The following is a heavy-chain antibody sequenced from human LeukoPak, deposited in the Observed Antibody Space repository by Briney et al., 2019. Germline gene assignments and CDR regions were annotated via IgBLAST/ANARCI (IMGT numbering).Heavy chain of an antibody. CDR1: GGSISSYY. V-gene: IGHV4-59*01. D-gene: IGHD1-1*01. CDR2: IYHSGST. CDR3: ASGGDWNDKFDY. Sequence: SETLSLTCTVSGGSISSYYWSWIRQPPGEGLEWIGYIYHSGSTKYNPSLKSRVTISVDTSKNQFSLNLSSMTAADTAVYYCASGGDWNDKFDYWSQGTLVTVSS. J-gene: IGHJ4*02.